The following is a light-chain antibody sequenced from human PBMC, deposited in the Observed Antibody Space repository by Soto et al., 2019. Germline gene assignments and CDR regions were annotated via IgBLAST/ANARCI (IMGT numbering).Light chain of an antibody. Sequence: EIVMTQSPATLSVAPGERATLSCRASQSVSSNLVWYQQKPGQAPRLLIYGASTRATGIPARFSGSGSGTEFTLTISSLQSEDFALYYCQQYNNWPRTFGQGTKV. CDR1: QSVSSN. J-gene: IGKJ1*01. CDR2: GAS. V-gene: IGKV3-15*01. CDR3: QQYNNWPRT.